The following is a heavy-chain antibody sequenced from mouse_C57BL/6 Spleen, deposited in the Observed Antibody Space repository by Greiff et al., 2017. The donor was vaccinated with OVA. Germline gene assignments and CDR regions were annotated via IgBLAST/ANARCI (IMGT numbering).Heavy chain of an antibody. V-gene: IGHV14-3*01. Sequence: EVMLVESVAELVRPGASVKLSCTASGFNIKNTYMHWVKQRPEQGLEWIGRIDPANGNTKYAPKFQGKATITADTSSNTAYLQLSSLTSEDTAIYYCASTHDYPLYARDYWGQGTSVTVSS. CDR1: GFNIKNTY. CDR3: ASTHDYPLYARDY. D-gene: IGHD2-4*01. J-gene: IGHJ4*01. CDR2: IDPANGNT.